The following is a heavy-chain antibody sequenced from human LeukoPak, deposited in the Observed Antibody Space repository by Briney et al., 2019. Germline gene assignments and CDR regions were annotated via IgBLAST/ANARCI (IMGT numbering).Heavy chain of an antibody. Sequence: AASVKVSCKASGGTFSSYAISWVRQAPGRGLEWMGGIIPIFGTANYAQKFQGRVTITTDESTSTAYMELSSLRSEDTAVYYCASPGYCSSTSCLIRGNYWGQGTLVTVSS. D-gene: IGHD2-2*01. CDR3: ASPGYCSSTSCLIRGNY. J-gene: IGHJ4*02. CDR1: GGTFSSYA. CDR2: IIPIFGTA. V-gene: IGHV1-69*05.